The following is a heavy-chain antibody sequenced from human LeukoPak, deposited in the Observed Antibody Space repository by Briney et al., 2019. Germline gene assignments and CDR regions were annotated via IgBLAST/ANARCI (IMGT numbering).Heavy chain of an antibody. Sequence: PGGSLRLSCVASGFKFTDSYMNWIRQAPGKGLEWISYITSSGTTMYYADSVKGRFTVSRDNAKNSLHLQMNSLRAEDTAVYHCARATPGGIVVVVPGCFDYWGQGTLVTVSS. D-gene: IGHD2-15*01. CDR2: ITSSGTTM. J-gene: IGHJ4*02. CDR3: ARATPGGIVVVVPGCFDY. CDR1: GFKFTDSY. V-gene: IGHV3-11*04.